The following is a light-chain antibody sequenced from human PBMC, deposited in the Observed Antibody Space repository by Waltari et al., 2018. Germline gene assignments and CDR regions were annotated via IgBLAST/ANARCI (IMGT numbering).Light chain of an antibody. CDR3: QQYYSSPLT. CDR2: WAS. CDR1: QSVFHTNNKNY. Sequence: DIVMTQSPDSLAVSLGERATISCKSSQSVFHTNNKNYLAWYQQKPGQPPRLLVYWASTQESGVPDRFSGSGSGTDFTLAISSLQAEYVAIYFCQQYYSSPLTFCGGTKVEIK. V-gene: IGKV4-1*01. J-gene: IGKJ4*01.